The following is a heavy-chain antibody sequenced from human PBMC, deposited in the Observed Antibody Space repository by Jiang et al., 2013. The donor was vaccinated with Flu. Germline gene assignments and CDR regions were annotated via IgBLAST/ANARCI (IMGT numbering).Heavy chain of an antibody. J-gene: IGHJ4*02. CDR3: ARDLEWFLYQSSSDY. CDR1: GYTFTSNW. D-gene: IGHD3-3*01. V-gene: IGHV5-10-1*01. CDR2: IDPTDSYT. Sequence: GAEVKKPGESLRISCKGSGYTFTSNWISWVRQMPGKGPEWMGRIDPTDSYTNYSPSFQGHVTISADKSISTAYLQWSSLKASDTAMYFCARDLEWFLYQSSSDYWGQGTLVTVSS.